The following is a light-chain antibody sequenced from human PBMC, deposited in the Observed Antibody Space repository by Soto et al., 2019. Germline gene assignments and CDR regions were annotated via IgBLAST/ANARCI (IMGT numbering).Light chain of an antibody. Sequence: EIVLTHSPATLSSFPCYIVTLSFSASQYINTRLAWYQHRPGQAPRLLIYQTSIRAAGIPARFSASGTGTDFTLTISDVQPEDFAVYYCHKRQSWPRKFGQGTKVDIK. CDR2: QTS. CDR3: HKRQSWPRK. J-gene: IGKJ1*01. V-gene: IGKV3-11*01. CDR1: QYINTR.